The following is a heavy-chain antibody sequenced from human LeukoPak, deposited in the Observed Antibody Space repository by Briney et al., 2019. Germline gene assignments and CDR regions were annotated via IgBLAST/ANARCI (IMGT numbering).Heavy chain of an antibody. CDR3: ARKIEDYDNSGYYYVADAFDI. D-gene: IGHD3-22*01. CDR2: IYYSGST. CDR1: GGSISSRYYY. J-gene: IGHJ3*02. V-gene: IGHV4-39*07. Sequence: SETLSLTCTVSGGSISSRYYYWGWLRQPPGKGLEWIGSIYYSGSTYYNPSLKSRVTISVDTSKNQFSRTLRSVTAGEWAAYYCARKIEDYDNSGYYYVADAFDIWGQGTMVTVSS.